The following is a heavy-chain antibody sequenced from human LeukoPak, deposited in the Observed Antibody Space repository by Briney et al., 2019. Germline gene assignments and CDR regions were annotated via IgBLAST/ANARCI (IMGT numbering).Heavy chain of an antibody. CDR2: ISWDGGST. V-gene: IGHV3-43*01. CDR1: GFTFDDYT. Sequence: GGSLRLSCAASGFTFDDYTMHWVRQAPGKGLEWVSLISWDGGSTYYADSVKGRFTISRDNSKNSLYLQMNSLRTEDTALYYCVTGTTESRGYFDWLSTGYWGQGTLVTVSS. D-gene: IGHD3-9*01. J-gene: IGHJ4*02. CDR3: VTGTTESRGYFDWLSTGY.